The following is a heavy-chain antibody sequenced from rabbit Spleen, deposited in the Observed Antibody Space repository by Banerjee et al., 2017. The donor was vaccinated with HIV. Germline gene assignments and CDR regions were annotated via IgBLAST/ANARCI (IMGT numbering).Heavy chain of an antibody. Sequence: QQQLEESGGGLVKPGGTLTLTCKASGFSFSSNYYICWVRQAPGKGLEWIACIYGGRNGNAYYASWAKGRFTISKTSSTTVTLQMTSLTAADTATYFCARALATMTMMITPFNLWGPGTLVTVS. D-gene: IGHD2-1*01. V-gene: IGHV1S45*01. CDR3: ARALATMTMMITPFNL. J-gene: IGHJ4*01. CDR2: IYGGRNGNA. CDR1: GFSFSSNYY.